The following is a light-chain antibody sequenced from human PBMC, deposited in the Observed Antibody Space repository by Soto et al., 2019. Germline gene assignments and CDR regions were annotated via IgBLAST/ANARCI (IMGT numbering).Light chain of an antibody. V-gene: IGKV1-9*01. CDR2: AAS. J-gene: IGKJ2*01. Sequence: DIQLTQSPSFLSASVGDRVTITCRASQGISTYLAWYLQKPGKAPQLLIYAASTLQSGVPSRFSGSGSGTEFTITISSLQPEDCASYYCQQLNSYPYTFGQGTKLEIK. CDR3: QQLNSYPYT. CDR1: QGISTY.